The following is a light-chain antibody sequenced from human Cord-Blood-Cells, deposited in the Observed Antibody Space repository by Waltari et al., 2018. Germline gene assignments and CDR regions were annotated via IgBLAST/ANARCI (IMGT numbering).Light chain of an antibody. CDR1: SSDVGSYNL. CDR2: EGS. Sequence: QSALTQPASVSGSPGQSITISCTGTSSDVGSYNLVSWYQQHPGKAPKLMIYEGSKRSAGVSNRFSGSKSGNTASLTISGLQAEDEADYYCCSYAGSWVFGGGTKLTVL. CDR3: CSYAGSWV. V-gene: IGLV2-23*01. J-gene: IGLJ3*02.